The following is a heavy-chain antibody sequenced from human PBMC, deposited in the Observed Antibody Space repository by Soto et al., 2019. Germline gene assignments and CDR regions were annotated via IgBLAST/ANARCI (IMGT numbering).Heavy chain of an antibody. CDR1: GFTFSSYA. D-gene: IGHD1-26*01. CDR3: AKEARGSYLHYYYYGMDV. Sequence: PGGSLRLSCAASGFTFSSYAMSWVRQAPGKGLEWVSAISGSGGSTYYADSVKGRFTISRDNSKNTLYLQMNSLRAEDTAVYYCAKEARGSYLHYYYYGMDVWGQGTTVTVSS. CDR2: ISGSGGST. V-gene: IGHV3-23*01. J-gene: IGHJ6*02.